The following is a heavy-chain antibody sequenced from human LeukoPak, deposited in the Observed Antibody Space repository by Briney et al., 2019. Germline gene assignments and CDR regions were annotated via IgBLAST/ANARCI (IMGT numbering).Heavy chain of an antibody. D-gene: IGHD4-23*01. V-gene: IGHV4-31*03. CDR1: GGSISSGGYY. Sequence: SETLSLTCTVSGGSISSGGYYWSWIRQHPGKGLEWAGYIYYSGSTDYNPSLKSRVTISLDTSKNQFSLRLSSVTAADTAVYYCARDLGGGNSGGYYFDYWGQGTLVTVSS. CDR3: ARDLGGGNSGGYYFDY. J-gene: IGHJ4*02. CDR2: IYYSGST.